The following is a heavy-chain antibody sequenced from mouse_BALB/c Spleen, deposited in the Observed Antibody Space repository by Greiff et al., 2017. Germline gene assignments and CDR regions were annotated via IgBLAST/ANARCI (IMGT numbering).Heavy chain of an antibody. D-gene: IGHD2-1*01. CDR1: GFTFSDFY. CDR2: SRNKANDYTT. J-gene: IGHJ4*01. Sequence: EVKVVESGGGLVQPGGSLRLSCATSGFTFSDFYMEWVRQPPGKRLEWIAASRNKANDYTTEYSASVKGRFIVSRDTSQSILYLQMNALRAEDTAIYYCARNYGNYDYAMDYWGQGTSVTVSS. CDR3: ARNYGNYDYAMDY. V-gene: IGHV7-1*02.